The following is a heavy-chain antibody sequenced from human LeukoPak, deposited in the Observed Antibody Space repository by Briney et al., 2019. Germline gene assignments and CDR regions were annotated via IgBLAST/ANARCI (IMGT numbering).Heavy chain of an antibody. J-gene: IGHJ6*02. CDR3: ARGGHVVWAADGAGYSRFYGMNV. D-gene: IGHD2-15*01. CDR1: GRSFNDAC. Sequence: SELISYTVTVSGRSFNDACWSGFRQPPGKGLGGIGEISHSIGTTYRPSLKSRVSMSVDESKKQFALTLTSVSAEGSAIYYCARGGHVVWAADGAGYSRFYGMNVWGQGTTVTVTS. V-gene: IGHV4-34*01. CDR2: ISHSIGT.